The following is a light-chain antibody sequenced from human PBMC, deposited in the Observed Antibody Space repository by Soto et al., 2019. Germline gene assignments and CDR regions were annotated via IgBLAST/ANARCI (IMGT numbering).Light chain of an antibody. Sequence: EIVLTQSPATLSLSPGERATLSCRASQSVSSYLVWYQQKPGQVPRLLIYDASNRATGIPARFGGSGSGTDCTLTISGLEPEDSAVYYYQQRSDWPSTFGGGTKVEIK. CDR2: DAS. J-gene: IGKJ4*01. V-gene: IGKV3-11*01. CDR3: QQRSDWPST. CDR1: QSVSSY.